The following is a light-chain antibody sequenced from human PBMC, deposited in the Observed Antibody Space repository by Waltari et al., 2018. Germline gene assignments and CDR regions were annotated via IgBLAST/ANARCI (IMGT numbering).Light chain of an antibody. V-gene: IGKV1-5*03. Sequence: DIQMTQSPSTLSASVGDRVIITCRASQSISSWLAWYQQKPGQAPKVLINKASSLESGVPSRFSGSGSGTEFTLTISSLQSDDFATYYCQQYKAPPWTFSPGTKVDFQ. CDR1: QSISSW. CDR3: QQYKAPPWT. CDR2: KAS. J-gene: IGKJ3*01.